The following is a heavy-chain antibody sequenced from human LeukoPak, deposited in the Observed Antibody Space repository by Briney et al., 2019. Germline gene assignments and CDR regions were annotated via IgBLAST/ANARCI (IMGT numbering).Heavy chain of an antibody. J-gene: IGHJ4*02. Sequence: SETLSLTCTISRGSISSGGYCWSWIRQHPGKGLEWIGYIYYSGSTYYNPSLKSRVTISVDTSKNQFSLKLSSVTAADTAVYYCARSRSKAFDYWGQGTLVTVSS. CDR3: ARSRSKAFDY. CDR1: RGSISSGGYC. V-gene: IGHV4-31*03. CDR2: IYYSGST. D-gene: IGHD2-2*01.